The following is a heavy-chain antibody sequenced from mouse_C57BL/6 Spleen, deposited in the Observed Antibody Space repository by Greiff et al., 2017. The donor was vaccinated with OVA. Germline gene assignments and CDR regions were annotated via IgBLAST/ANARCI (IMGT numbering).Heavy chain of an antibody. CDR2: IYPGDGDT. CDR1: GYAFSSSW. V-gene: IGHV1-82*01. CDR3: ARGDYAYFDV. J-gene: IGHJ1*03. D-gene: IGHD2-4*01. Sequence: LQESGPELVKPGASVKISCKASGYAFSSSWMNWVKQRPGKGLEWIGRIYPGDGDTNYNGKFKGKATLTADKSSSTAYMQLSSLTSEDSAVYFCARGDYAYFDVWGTGTTVTVSS.